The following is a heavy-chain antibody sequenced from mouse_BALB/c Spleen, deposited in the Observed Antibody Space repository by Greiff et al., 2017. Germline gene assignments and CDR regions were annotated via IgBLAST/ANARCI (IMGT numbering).Heavy chain of an antibody. D-gene: IGHD4-1*01. CDR2: ISSGGSYT. CDR1: GFTFSSYG. V-gene: IGHV5-6*01. J-gene: IGHJ2*01. CDR3: ARRTGTGDYFDY. Sequence: EVHLVESGGDLVKPGGSLKLSCAASGFTFSSYGMSWVRQTPDKRLEWVATISSGGSYTYYPDSVKGRFTISRDNAKNTLYLQMSSLKSEDTAMYYCARRTGTGDYFDYWGQGTTLTVSS.